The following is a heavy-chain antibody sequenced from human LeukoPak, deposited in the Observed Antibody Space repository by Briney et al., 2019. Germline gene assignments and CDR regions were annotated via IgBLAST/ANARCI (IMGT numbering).Heavy chain of an antibody. D-gene: IGHD2/OR15-2a*01. CDR1: GFTFSNSA. Sequence: SVKVSCKASGFTFSNSAVQWVRRARGQRLEWIGWIVVGSGNTNYAQKFQERVTITRGMSTSTAYMELSSLRSEDTAVYYCAVDVIYESDWGQGTLVTVSS. V-gene: IGHV1-58*01. J-gene: IGHJ4*02. CDR3: AVDVIYESD. CDR2: IVVGSGNT.